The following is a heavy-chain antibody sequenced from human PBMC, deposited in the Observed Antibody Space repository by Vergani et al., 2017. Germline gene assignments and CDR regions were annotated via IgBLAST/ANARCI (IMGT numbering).Heavy chain of an antibody. CDR3: VRRDFWVGPRTFDF. CDR1: GSAFNSYY. CDR2: IDDKGKS. D-gene: IGHD3-3*01. J-gene: IGHJ3*01. Sequence: QVQLQQWGAGLLKTSETLSLTCAVSGSAFNSYYWTWIRQSPGRGLEWIGEIDDKGKSICNPTLKSRVTMSVDNSKRQFSLNVTSVTAADSAMYYCVRRDFWVGPRTFDFWGAGTPVTVSS. V-gene: IGHV4-34*01.